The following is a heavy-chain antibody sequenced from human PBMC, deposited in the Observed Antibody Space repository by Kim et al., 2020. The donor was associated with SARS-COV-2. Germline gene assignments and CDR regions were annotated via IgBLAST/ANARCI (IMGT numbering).Heavy chain of an antibody. CDR3: AREGYYDSSGYGPYYYGMDA. V-gene: IGHV3-33*01. CDR2: IWYDGSNK. J-gene: IGHJ6*02. CDR1: GFTFSSYD. Sequence: GGSLRLSCAASGFTFSSYDMHWVRQAPGKGLEWVAVIWYDGSNKYYADSVKGRFTISRDNSKNTLYLQMNSLRAEDTAVYYCAREGYYDSSGYGPYYYGMDAWGQGTTVTVSS. D-gene: IGHD3-22*01.